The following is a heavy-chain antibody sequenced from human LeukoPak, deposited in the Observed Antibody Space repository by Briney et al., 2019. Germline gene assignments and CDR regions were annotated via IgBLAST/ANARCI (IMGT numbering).Heavy chain of an antibody. J-gene: IGHJ1*01. V-gene: IGHV4-59*08. CDR1: GGSISSYY. CDR3: ASSYSSSWFPFQH. D-gene: IGHD6-13*01. Sequence: SETLSLTCTVSGGSISSYYWSWIRQPPGKGLEWIGYIYYSGSTNYNPSPKSRVTISVDTSKNQFSLKLSSVTAADTAVYYCASSYSSSWFPFQHWGQGTLVTVSS. CDR2: IYYSGST.